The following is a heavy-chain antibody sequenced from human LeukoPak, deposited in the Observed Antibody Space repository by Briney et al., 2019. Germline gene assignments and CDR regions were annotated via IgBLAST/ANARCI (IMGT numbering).Heavy chain of an antibody. D-gene: IGHD6-13*01. Sequence: SETLSLTCTVSGDSISSSGYYWGWIRQPPGKGLDWIGSIYFSGSTYYNPSVKSRATISVDTSKNQFSLKLTSVTAADTAVYYCARSHWYRGGNYFDFWGQGTLVTVSS. V-gene: IGHV4-39*01. CDR2: IYFSGST. J-gene: IGHJ4*02. CDR1: GDSISSSGYY. CDR3: ARSHWYRGGNYFDF.